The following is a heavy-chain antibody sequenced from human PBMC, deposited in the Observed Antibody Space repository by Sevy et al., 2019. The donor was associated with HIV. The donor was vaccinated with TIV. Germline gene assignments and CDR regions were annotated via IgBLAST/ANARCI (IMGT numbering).Heavy chain of an antibody. D-gene: IGHD3-3*01. CDR2: ISYDGSNK. J-gene: IGHJ4*02. V-gene: IGHV3-30-3*01. Sequence: GGSLRLSCAASGFTFSDYAMHWVRQAPGKGLEWVSIISYDGSNKYYADSLKGRFTISRENSKNTLYLQMNSLRPEDTAVYYCARDLTYYDFWSGPPPFDYWGQGTLVTVSS. CDR3: ARDLTYYDFWSGPPPFDY. CDR1: GFTFSDYA.